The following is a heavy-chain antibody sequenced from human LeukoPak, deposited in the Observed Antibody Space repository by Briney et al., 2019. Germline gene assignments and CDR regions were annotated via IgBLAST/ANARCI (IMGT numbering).Heavy chain of an antibody. D-gene: IGHD3-22*01. J-gene: IGHJ3*02. CDR3: ARAPYYYDSSGSLGAFDI. Sequence: SETLSLTCTVSGGSISSSSYYWGWIRQPPGTGLEWIGSIYYSGSTYYNPSLKSRVTISVDTSKNQFSLKLSSVTAADTAVYYCARAPYYYDSSGSLGAFDIWGQGTMVTVSS. CDR1: GGSISSSSYY. V-gene: IGHV4-39*07. CDR2: IYYSGST.